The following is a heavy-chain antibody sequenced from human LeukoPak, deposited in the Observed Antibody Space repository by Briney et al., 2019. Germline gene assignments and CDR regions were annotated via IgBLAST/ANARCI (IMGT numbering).Heavy chain of an antibody. D-gene: IGHD6-19*01. CDR3: ASGTKHSSGWFNYYYYYMDV. V-gene: IGHV4-39*01. Sequence: SETLSLTCTVSGGSISSSSYYWGWIRQPPGQGLEWIGSIYYSGSTYYNPSLKSRVTISVDTSKNQFSLKLSSVTAADTAVYYCASGTKHSSGWFNYYYYYMDVWGKGTTVTISS. CDR2: IYYSGST. J-gene: IGHJ6*03. CDR1: GGSISSSSYY.